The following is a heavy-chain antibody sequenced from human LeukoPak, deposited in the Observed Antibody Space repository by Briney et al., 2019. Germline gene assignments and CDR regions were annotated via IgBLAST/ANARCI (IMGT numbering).Heavy chain of an antibody. J-gene: IGHJ3*02. CDR3: AKEVQYYYDSSGYPDASDI. V-gene: IGHV3-23*01. D-gene: IGHD3-22*01. CDR1: GFTFGSYA. Sequence: GGSLRLSCAASGFTFGSYAMSWVRQAPGKGLEWVSAISGSGGSTYYADSVKGRFTISRDNSKNTLYLQMNSLRAEDTAVYYCAKEVQYYYDSSGYPDASDIWGQGTMVTVSS. CDR2: ISGSGGST.